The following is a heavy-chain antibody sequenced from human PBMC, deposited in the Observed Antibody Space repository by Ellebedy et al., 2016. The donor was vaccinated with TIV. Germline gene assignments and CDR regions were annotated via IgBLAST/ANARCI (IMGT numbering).Heavy chain of an antibody. CDR3: VRGDYYDSSEFQD. D-gene: IGHD3-22*01. CDR1: GFTFSNYN. J-gene: IGHJ1*01. V-gene: IGHV3-21*01. Sequence: GESLKISCAASGFTFSNYNMIWVRQAPGKVLEWVSAISSSITNIYYADVVKGRFTISRDNAKNSLYLEMNSLRAEDTAVYYCVRGDYYDSSEFQDWGQGTQVIVSS. CDR2: ISSSITNI.